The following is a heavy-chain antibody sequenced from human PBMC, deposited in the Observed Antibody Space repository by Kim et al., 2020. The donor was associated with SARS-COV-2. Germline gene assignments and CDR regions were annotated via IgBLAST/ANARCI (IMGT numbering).Heavy chain of an antibody. CDR3: ARVIKYCSSTSCRFSAWRGGCDY. J-gene: IGHJ4*02. V-gene: IGHV4-34*01. Sequence: SETLSLTCAVYGGSFSGYYWSWIRQPPGKGLEWIGEINHSGSTNYNPSLKSRVTISVDTSKNQFSLKLSSVTAADTAVYYCARVIKYCSSTSCRFSAWRGGCDYWGQGTLVTVSS. CDR2: INHSGST. CDR1: GGSFSGYY. D-gene: IGHD2-2*01.